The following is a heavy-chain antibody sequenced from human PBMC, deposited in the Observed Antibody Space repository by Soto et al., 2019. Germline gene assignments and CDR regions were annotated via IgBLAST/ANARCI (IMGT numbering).Heavy chain of an antibody. D-gene: IGHD2-2*01. CDR2: ISGSGGST. CDR1: GFTFSSYA. J-gene: IGHJ6*02. CDR3: AKDRVDIVVVPAAMESGYYYYGMDV. Sequence: GGSLRLSCAASGFTFSSYAMSWVRQAPGKGLEWVSAISGSGGSTYYADSVKGRFTISRDNSKNTLYLQMNSLRAEDTAVYYCAKDRVDIVVVPAAMESGYYYYGMDVWGQGTTVTVSS. V-gene: IGHV3-23*01.